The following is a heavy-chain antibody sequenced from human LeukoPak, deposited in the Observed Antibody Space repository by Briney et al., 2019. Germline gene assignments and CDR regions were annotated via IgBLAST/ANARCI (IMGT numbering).Heavy chain of an antibody. CDR1: AFTLSRYW. Sequence: PGGSLRLSCAASAFTLSRYWMHWVRQTPGEGLVWVSRSSSDGTTTTYADSVKGRFTISRDNARNTLYLQMNSLRAEDTAVYYCARFAYDSGSLSWGQGALVTVSS. D-gene: IGHD3-10*01. CDR3: ARFAYDSGSLS. J-gene: IGHJ5*02. V-gene: IGHV3-74*01. CDR2: SSSDGTTT.